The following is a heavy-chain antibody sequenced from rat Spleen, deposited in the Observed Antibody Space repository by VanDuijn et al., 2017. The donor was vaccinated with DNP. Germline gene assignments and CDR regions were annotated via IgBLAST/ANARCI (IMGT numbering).Heavy chain of an antibody. V-gene: IGHV1-43*01. CDR2: INTGSGGT. J-gene: IGHJ1*01. D-gene: IGHD1-4*01. CDR1: GYTFTTYY. Sequence: QVQLRQSGAEPAKPGSSVKISCKASGYTFTTYYITWIKETTGQSLEYIGYINTGSGGTNYNEKFRGKATLTVDTSSNTAFMQLSSLTPDDSAVYYCARRRLPYWYFDFWGPGTMVTVSS. CDR3: ARRRLPYWYFDF.